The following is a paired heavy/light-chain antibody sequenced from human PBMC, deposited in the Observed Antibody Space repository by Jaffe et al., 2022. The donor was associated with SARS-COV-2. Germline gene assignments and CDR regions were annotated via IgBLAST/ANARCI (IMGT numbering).Light chain of an antibody. CDR2: RNN. V-gene: IGLV1-47*01. J-gene: IGLJ3*02. CDR3: AAWDDSLSGRV. Sequence: QSVLTQPPSASGTPGQRVTISCSGSSSNIGSNYVYWYQQLPGTAPKLLIYRNNQRPSGVPDRFSGSKSGTSASLAISGLRSEDEADYFCAAWDDSLSGRVFGGGTKLTVL. CDR1: SSNIGSNY.
Heavy chain of an antibody. J-gene: IGHJ6*02. V-gene: IGHV3-23*01. CDR1: GFTLSSYA. D-gene: IGHD1-26*01. CDR2: ISGSGGST. Sequence: EVQLLESGGGLVQPGGSLRLSCAASGFTLSSYAMSWVRQAPGKGLEWVSIISGSGGSTYYADSVKGRFTISRDNSKNTLYLQMNSLRAEDTSVYYCAKEEDSGSYYYYYGMDVWGQGTTVTVSS. CDR3: AKEEDSGSYYYYYGMDV.